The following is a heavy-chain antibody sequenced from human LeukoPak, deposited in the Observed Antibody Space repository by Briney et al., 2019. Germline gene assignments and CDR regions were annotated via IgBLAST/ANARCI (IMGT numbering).Heavy chain of an antibody. D-gene: IGHD3-3*01. Sequence: SETLSLTCSVSNGSMSNYYWNWFRQAPGKGLEWIGYIYYSGNTNYSPSLKSRVAMSIGTSKNQFSLELTSVTTADTAVYYCARNQRSPRFWFDSWGQGTLVTVSS. CDR1: NGSMSNYY. V-gene: IGHV4-59*01. J-gene: IGHJ5*01. CDR2: IYYSGNT. CDR3: ARNQRSPRFWFDS.